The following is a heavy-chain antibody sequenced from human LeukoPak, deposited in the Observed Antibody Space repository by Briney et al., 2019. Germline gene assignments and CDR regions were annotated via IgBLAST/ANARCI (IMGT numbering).Heavy chain of an antibody. Sequence: GGSLRLSCAASGFTFTSFAMTWVRQAPGKGLEWVSAISGSGGSTYYADSVKGRFTISRDNSKNTLWLHMHSLRAEDTAVYYCAKDLRYCSSPRCYAEIWFDPWGQGTLVTVSS. D-gene: IGHD2-2*01. CDR3: AKDLRYCSSPRCYAEIWFDP. CDR2: ISGSGGST. V-gene: IGHV3-23*01. CDR1: GFTFTSFA. J-gene: IGHJ5*02.